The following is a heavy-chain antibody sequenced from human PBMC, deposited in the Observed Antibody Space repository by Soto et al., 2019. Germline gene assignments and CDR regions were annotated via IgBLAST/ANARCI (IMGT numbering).Heavy chain of an antibody. J-gene: IGHJ6*02. V-gene: IGHV3-48*02. CDR2: ISSSSSTI. Sequence: GGSLRLSCAASGFTFSSYSMNWVRQAPGKGLEWVSYISSSSSTIYYADSVKGRFTISRDNAKNSLYLQMNSLRDEDTAVYYCAREGWYNDSYYAMDVWGQGTTVTVSS. D-gene: IGHD1-1*01. CDR1: GFTFSSYS. CDR3: AREGWYNDSYYAMDV.